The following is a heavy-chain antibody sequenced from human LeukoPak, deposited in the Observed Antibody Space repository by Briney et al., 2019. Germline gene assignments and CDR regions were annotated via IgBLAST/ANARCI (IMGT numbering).Heavy chain of an antibody. D-gene: IGHD1-14*01. CDR3: ARDPTGLVPP. CDR1: GFTLSSYA. Sequence: GGSLRLSCAASGFTLSSYAIHCVRQAPRRGLEWVAAISYDGSNKYYADSVKGRFTISRDNSKNTLYLQMNSLRGEDTAVYYCARDPTGLVPPWGQGTLVTVSS. CDR2: ISYDGSNK. J-gene: IGHJ5*02. V-gene: IGHV3-30-3*01.